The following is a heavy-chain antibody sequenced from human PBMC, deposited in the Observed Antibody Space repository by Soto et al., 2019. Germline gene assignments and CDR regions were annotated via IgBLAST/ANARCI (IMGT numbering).Heavy chain of an antibody. CDR3: ARGYCSGGSCYYYYGMDV. CDR2: ISAYNGNT. D-gene: IGHD2-15*01. J-gene: IGHJ6*02. CDR1: GYTFTSYG. V-gene: IGHV1-18*04. Sequence: ASVKVSCKASGYTFTSYGISWVRQAPGQGLEWMGWISAYNGNTNYAQKLQGRVTMTTDTSTSTAYMELRSLRSDDTAVYYCARGYCSGGSCYYYYGMDVWGQGTTVTVSS.